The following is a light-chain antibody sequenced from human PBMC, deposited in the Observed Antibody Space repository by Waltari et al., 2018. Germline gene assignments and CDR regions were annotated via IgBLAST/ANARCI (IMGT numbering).Light chain of an antibody. J-gene: IGLJ2*01. CDR1: SSNIGTNY. CDR3: ATWESSLSIVV. Sequence: QSVLTQPPSVSAAPGQKVTISCSGSSSNIGTNYVSWYKQVPGTAPKLLTYDNNKRPSGVPDRFSGSRSGTSATLDITGLQTGDEADYYCATWESSLSIVVFGGGTKLTVL. V-gene: IGLV1-51*01. CDR2: DNN.